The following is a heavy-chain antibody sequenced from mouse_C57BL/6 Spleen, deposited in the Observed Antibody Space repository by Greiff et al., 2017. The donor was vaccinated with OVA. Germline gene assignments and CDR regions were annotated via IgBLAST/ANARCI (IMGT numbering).Heavy chain of an antibody. CDR3: ARVYYSNYEGYFDV. J-gene: IGHJ1*03. V-gene: IGHV8-12*01. CDR1: GFSLSTSGMG. Sequence: LQQSGPGILQSSQTLSLTCSFSGFSLSTSGMGVSWIRQPSGQGLEWLAHIYWDDDKRYNPSLTSRLTISKDTSRNQVFLKTTMVDTAETAADYCARVYYSNYEGYFDVWGTGTTVTVSS. D-gene: IGHD2-5*01. CDR2: IYWDDDK.